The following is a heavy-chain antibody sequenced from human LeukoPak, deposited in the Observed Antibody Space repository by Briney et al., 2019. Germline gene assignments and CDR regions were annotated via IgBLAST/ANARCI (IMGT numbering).Heavy chain of an antibody. Sequence: GASLRLSCVASGFTFSNHAMSWVRQAPGKGLEWVSAITGSGGNTYYADSVKGRFTISRDNSKNTVFLQMNSLRAEDTAVYYCAKWGDYDVLTGYYVSDYWGQGTLVTVSS. CDR1: GFTFSNHA. V-gene: IGHV3-23*01. J-gene: IGHJ4*02. D-gene: IGHD3-9*01. CDR3: AKWGDYDVLTGYYVSDY. CDR2: ITGSGGNT.